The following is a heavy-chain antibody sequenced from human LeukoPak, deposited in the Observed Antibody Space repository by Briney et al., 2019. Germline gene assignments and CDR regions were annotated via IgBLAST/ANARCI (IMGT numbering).Heavy chain of an antibody. J-gene: IGHJ4*02. V-gene: IGHV3-74*01. Sequence: PGGSLRLSCAASGFTFSSYWMHWVRQAPGKGLVWVSRIDSDGSNTNYADSVKGRFTVSRDNAKNTLYLQMNSLRAEDTAVYYCARDDYGDYYFDYWGQGNLVTVSS. CDR1: GFTFSSYW. CDR2: IDSDGSNT. CDR3: ARDDYGDYYFDY. D-gene: IGHD4-17*01.